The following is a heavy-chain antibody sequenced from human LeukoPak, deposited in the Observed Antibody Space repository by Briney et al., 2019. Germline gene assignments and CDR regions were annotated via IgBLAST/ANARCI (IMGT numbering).Heavy chain of an antibody. D-gene: IGHD6-13*01. CDR2: IYYSGST. V-gene: IGHV4-59*01. Sequence: ETLSLTCTVSGGSISSYYWSWIRQPPGKGLEWIGYIYYSGSTNYNPSPKSRVTISVDTSKNQFSLKLSSVTAADTAVYYCARDSGRQLGPFDPWGQGTLVTVSS. CDR3: ARDSGRQLGPFDP. CDR1: GGSISSYY. J-gene: IGHJ5*02.